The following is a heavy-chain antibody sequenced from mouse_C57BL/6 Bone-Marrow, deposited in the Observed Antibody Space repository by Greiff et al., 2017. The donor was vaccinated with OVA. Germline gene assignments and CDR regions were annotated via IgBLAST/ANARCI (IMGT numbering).Heavy chain of an antibody. CDR1: GYAFSSSW. V-gene: IGHV1-82*01. Sequence: QVQLQQSGPELVKPGASVKISCKASGYAFSSSWMNWVKQRPGKGLEWIGRIYPGDGDTNYNGKFKGKATLTADKSSSTAYMQLSSLTSEDSAVYFCARDYYGSSYWDYWGQGTSVTVSS. CDR2: IYPGDGDT. CDR3: ARDYYGSSYWDY. J-gene: IGHJ4*01. D-gene: IGHD1-1*01.